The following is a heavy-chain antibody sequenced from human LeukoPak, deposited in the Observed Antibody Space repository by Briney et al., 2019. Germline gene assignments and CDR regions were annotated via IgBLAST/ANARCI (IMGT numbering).Heavy chain of an antibody. CDR2: IYPGDSDT. Sequence: GESLQISCKGSGYSFNSCWIAWVRQMPGKDLEWMGIIYPGDSDTRYSPSFQGQVTISADKSISTAYLQWSSLKASDTAMYYCARQGILAVAGRVNLDYWGQGTLVTVSS. CDR3: ARQGILAVAGRVNLDY. CDR1: GYSFNSCW. D-gene: IGHD6-19*01. V-gene: IGHV5-51*01. J-gene: IGHJ4*02.